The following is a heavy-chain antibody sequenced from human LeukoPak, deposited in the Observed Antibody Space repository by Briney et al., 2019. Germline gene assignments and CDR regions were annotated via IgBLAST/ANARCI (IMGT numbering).Heavy chain of an antibody. CDR3: ARALPRRAAAGIGGTYNWFDP. D-gene: IGHD6-13*01. CDR2: NNQDSGGK. Sequence: ASVKDSCKASGYTFTGYYMHWVRQAPGQGREGMGWNNQDSGGKNYARKFQGWVTMTRDTSISTAYMELSRLRSDDTAVYYCARALPRRAAAGIGGTYNWFDPWGQGTLVTVSS. CDR1: GYTFTGYY. V-gene: IGHV1-2*04. J-gene: IGHJ5*02.